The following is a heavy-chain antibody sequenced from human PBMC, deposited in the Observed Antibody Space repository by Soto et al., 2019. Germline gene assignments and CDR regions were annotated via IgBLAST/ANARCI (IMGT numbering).Heavy chain of an antibody. Sequence: QITLKESGPTLVKPTQTLTLTCTFSGFSLSTSGVGVGWIRQPPGKALEWLALIYWVDDKRYSPSLKNRLTITKNTSKNQVVLTLTNLDPIDTATYYCAHSEFSSMTTFLFDFWGQGAPVTVSS. CDR1: GFSLSTSGVG. V-gene: IGHV2-5*02. CDR3: AHSEFSSMTTFLFDF. D-gene: IGHD3-3*01. CDR2: IYWVDDK. J-gene: IGHJ4*02.